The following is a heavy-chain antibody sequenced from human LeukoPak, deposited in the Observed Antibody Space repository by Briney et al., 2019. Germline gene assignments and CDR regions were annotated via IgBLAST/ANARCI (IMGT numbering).Heavy chain of an antibody. J-gene: IGHJ4*02. D-gene: IGHD6-13*01. CDR3: ARSVSSSWYYFDY. V-gene: IGHV3-7*01. CDR2: IKQDGSNK. Sequence: GGSLRLSCAASGFTFSSYWMSWVRQAPGKGLEWVANIKQDGSNKYYADSVKGRFTISRDNSKNTLYLQMNSLRAEDTAVYYCARSVSSSWYYFDYWGQGTLVTVSS. CDR1: GFTFSSYW.